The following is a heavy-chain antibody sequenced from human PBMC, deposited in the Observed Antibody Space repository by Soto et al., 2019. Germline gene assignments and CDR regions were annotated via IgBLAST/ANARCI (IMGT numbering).Heavy chain of an antibody. CDR1: GFTFSDYY. V-gene: IGHV3-11*06. J-gene: IGHJ5*02. D-gene: IGHD2-15*01. Sequence: PGGSLRLSCAASGFTFSDYYMSWIRQAPGKGLEWVSYISSSSSYTNYADSVKGRFTISRDNAKNSLYLQMNSLRAEDTAVYYCARDPIVVVVAASEVPGWFDPWGQGTLVTVSS. CDR2: ISSSSSYT. CDR3: ARDPIVVVVAASEVPGWFDP.